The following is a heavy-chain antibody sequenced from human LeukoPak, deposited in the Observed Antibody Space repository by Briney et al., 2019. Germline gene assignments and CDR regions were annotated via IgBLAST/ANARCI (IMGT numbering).Heavy chain of an antibody. Sequence: ASVKVSCKASGYTFTSYGISWVRQAPGQGLEWMGWISAYNGNTNYAQKFQGRVTMTRDTSISTAYMELSRLRSDDTAVYYCARERGGPGTTGYFDYWGQGTLVTVSS. CDR3: ARERGGPGTTGYFDY. J-gene: IGHJ4*02. V-gene: IGHV1-18*01. CDR2: ISAYNGNT. D-gene: IGHD1-7*01. CDR1: GYTFTSYG.